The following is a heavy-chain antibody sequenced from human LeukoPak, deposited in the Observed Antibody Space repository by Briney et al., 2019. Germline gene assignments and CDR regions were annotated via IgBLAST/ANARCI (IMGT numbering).Heavy chain of an antibody. CDR2: LSSSSTYI. J-gene: IGHJ4*02. D-gene: IGHD3-16*01. Sequence: GGSLRLSCAASGFTFSSYSMKWVRQARGKGLHWFSSLSSSSTYISYADSVKGRFTISRDNSKNSLYLQMNSLRAEDTAMYYCAKHYVRPHDYWGQGTLVTVSS. CDR1: GFTFSSYS. CDR3: AKHYVRPHDY. V-gene: IGHV3-21*04.